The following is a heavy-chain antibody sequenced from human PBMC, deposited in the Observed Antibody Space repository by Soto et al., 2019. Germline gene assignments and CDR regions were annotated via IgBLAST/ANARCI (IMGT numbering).Heavy chain of an antibody. CDR1: GASIYSREFY. J-gene: IGHJ2*01. CDR3: AREYGASWYFDL. V-gene: IGHV4-30-4*01. Sequence: SETLSLTCTVSGASIYSREFYWSWIRQPPGEGLEWIGYSSSSGSTYYNPSLKSRGTISVDTSKNQFSLRLTSVTAADTAVYYCAREYGASWYFDLWGRGTLVTVSS. D-gene: IGHD4-17*01. CDR2: SSSSGST.